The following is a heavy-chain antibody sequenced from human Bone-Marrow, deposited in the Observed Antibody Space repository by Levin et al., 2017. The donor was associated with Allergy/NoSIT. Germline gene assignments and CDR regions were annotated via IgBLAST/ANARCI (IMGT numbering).Heavy chain of an antibody. V-gene: IGHV3-11*01. Sequence: PGESLKISCAASGFSFSDYYMSWIRQAPGKGLEWISYITNGDTTIYYADSVKGRFTISRDNAKNSLYLQMNSLRAEDTAVYYCARDRGIVADGVAYYFDYWGQGSLVTVSS. CDR1: GFSFSDYY. CDR3: ARDRGIVADGVAYYFDY. CDR2: ITNGDTTI. D-gene: IGHD2-21*01. J-gene: IGHJ4*02.